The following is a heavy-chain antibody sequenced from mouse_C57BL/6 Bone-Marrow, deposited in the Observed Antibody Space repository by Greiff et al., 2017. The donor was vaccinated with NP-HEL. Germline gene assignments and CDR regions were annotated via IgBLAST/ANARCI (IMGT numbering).Heavy chain of an antibody. D-gene: IGHD1-1*01. CDR1: GYTFTDYY. CDR2: INPNNGGT. Sequence: EVQLQQSGPELVKPGASVKISCKASGYTFTDYYMNWVKQSHGKSLEWIGDINPNNGGTSYNQKFKGKATLTVDKSSSTAYMELRSLTSEDSAVYYCAREAGSSGPYWYFDVWGTGTTVTVSS. V-gene: IGHV1-26*01. CDR3: AREAGSSGPYWYFDV. J-gene: IGHJ1*03.